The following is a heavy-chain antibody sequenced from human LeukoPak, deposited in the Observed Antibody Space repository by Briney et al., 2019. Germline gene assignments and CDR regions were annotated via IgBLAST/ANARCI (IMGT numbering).Heavy chain of an antibody. CDR1: GGSFSGYY. Sequence: PSETLSLTCAVYGGSFSGYYWSWIRQPPGKGLGWIGEINHSGSTNYNPSLKSRVTISVDTSKYQFSLKLSSVTAADTAVYYCARVRYCSSTSCYRGYYYYYYMDVWGKGTTVTVSS. D-gene: IGHD2-2*01. V-gene: IGHV4-34*01. J-gene: IGHJ6*03. CDR3: ARVRYCSSTSCYRGYYYYYYMDV. CDR2: INHSGST.